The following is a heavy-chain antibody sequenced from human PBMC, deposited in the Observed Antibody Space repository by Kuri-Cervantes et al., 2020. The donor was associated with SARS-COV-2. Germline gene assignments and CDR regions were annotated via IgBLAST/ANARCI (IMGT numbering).Heavy chain of an antibody. CDR1: GFTFSDYY. J-gene: IGHJ4*02. V-gene: IGHV3-11*04. D-gene: IGHD5-24*01. CDR2: ISSSGSTI. Sequence: GESLKISCAASGFTFSDYYMSWIRQAPGKGLEWVSYISSSGSTIYYADSVKGRFTISRDNAKNTLYLQMNSLRAEDTAVYYCARGAVEMATIWGIPYYFDYWGQGTLVTVSS. CDR3: ARGAVEMATIWGIPYYFDY.